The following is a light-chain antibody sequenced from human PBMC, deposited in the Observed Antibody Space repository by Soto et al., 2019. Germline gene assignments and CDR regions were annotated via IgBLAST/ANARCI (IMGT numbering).Light chain of an antibody. J-gene: IGKJ1*01. Sequence: DIQMTQSPSTLSASVGDRVTITCRASQSITGWLAWYQQKPGKVPKLLIYQASNLESGVPSRFSGSGSGTEFTLTVSGLQPDDSATYYCQQYSNQWTFGPGTKVDIK. V-gene: IGKV1-5*03. CDR1: QSITGW. CDR2: QAS. CDR3: QQYSNQWT.